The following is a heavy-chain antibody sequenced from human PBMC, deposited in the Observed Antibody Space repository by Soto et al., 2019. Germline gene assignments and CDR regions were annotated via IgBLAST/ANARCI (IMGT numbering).Heavy chain of an antibody. J-gene: IGHJ4*02. D-gene: IGHD3-10*01. V-gene: IGHV1-24*01. Sequence: ASVKVSCKVSGYTLTELSMHWVRQAPGKGLEWMGGFDPEDGETIYAQKFQGRVTMTEDTSTDTAYMELSSLRSEDTAVYYCATMVRGVIISPLDFDYWGQGTLVTVSS. CDR2: FDPEDGET. CDR1: GYTLTELS. CDR3: ATMVRGVIISPLDFDY.